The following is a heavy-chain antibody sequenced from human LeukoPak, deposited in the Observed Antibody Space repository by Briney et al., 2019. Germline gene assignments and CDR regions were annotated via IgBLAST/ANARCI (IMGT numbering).Heavy chain of an antibody. CDR1: GFTFSSHS. J-gene: IGHJ3*01. CDR2: ISSSGSTI. V-gene: IGHV3-21*06. CDR3: ARVIGWDEPFDL. Sequence: GGSLRLSCAASGFTFSSHSMNWVRQAPGKGLEWVSSISSSGSTIYYADSVKGRFTISRDNAKNTLYLQMNSLRVEDTAVYYCARVIGWDEPFDLWGQGTMVTVSS. D-gene: IGHD1-26*01.